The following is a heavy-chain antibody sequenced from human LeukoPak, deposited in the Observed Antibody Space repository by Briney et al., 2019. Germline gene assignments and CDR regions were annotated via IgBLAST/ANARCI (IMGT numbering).Heavy chain of an antibody. V-gene: IGHV3-64*01. CDR3: AKEQWLVPYFDY. J-gene: IGHJ4*02. Sequence: GGSLRLSCAASGFTFSSYAMHWVRQAPGKGLEYVSAISSNGGSTYYANSVKGRFTISRDNAKNSLYLQMNSLRAEDTALYYCAKEQWLVPYFDYWGQGTLVTVSS. D-gene: IGHD6-19*01. CDR1: GFTFSSYA. CDR2: ISSNGGST.